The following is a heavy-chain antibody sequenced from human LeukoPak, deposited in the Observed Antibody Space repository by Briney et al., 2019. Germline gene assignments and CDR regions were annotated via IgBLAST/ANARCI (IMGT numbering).Heavy chain of an antibody. Sequence: GGSLRLSCAASGFTFSSYSMNWVRQAPGKGLEWVSSIRSSSSYIYYADSAKGRFTISRDNAKNSLYLQMNSLRAEDTAVYYCARDAPVTYYDILTGYSTYWGQGTLVTVSS. CDR3: ARDAPVTYYDILTGYSTY. J-gene: IGHJ4*02. D-gene: IGHD3-9*01. V-gene: IGHV3-21*01. CDR1: GFTFSSYS. CDR2: IRSSSSYI.